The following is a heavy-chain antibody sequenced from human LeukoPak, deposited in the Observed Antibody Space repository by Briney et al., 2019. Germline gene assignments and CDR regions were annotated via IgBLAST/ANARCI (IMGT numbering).Heavy chain of an antibody. D-gene: IGHD1-26*01. CDR3: ARGGIVGANDYFDY. CDR2: MNLNSGNT. V-gene: IGHV1-8*01. Sequence: GASVKVSCKASGYTFTSYDINWVRQATGQGLEWMGWMNLNSGNTGYAQKFQGRVTMTRNTSISTAYMELSSLRSEDTAVYYCARGGIVGANDYFDYWGQGTLVTVSS. J-gene: IGHJ4*02. CDR1: GYTFTSYD.